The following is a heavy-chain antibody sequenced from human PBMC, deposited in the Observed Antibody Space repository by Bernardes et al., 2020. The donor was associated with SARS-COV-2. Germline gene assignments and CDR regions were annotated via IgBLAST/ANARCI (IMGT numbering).Heavy chain of an antibody. CDR1: GFTFSNYA. V-gene: IGHV3-23*01. J-gene: IGHJ6*02. D-gene: IGHD3-22*01. CDR2: ISGRGGTT. CDR3: AKDSVDGGSGYYYGDYWGVDV. Sequence: GGSLRLSCAASGFTFSNYAMNWVRQAPGKGLEWVSGISGRGGTTFYADSVKGRFTVSRDNFKNMLYLQLNSLRAEDTAVYYCAKDSVDGGSGYYYGDYWGVDVWGQGTTVTVSS.